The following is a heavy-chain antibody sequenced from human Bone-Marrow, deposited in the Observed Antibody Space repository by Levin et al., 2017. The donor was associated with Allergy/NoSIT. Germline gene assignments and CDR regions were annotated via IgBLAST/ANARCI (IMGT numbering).Heavy chain of an antibody. CDR1: GFTSGDFY. Sequence: GGSLRLSCAASGFTSGDFYMSWIRQAPGKGLEWVSHISSSENIIDYADSVKGRFTISGDNAKNSLFLQMDSLRVEDTAVYYCARGGAWKYSYGRFDYWGQGVLVTVSS. D-gene: IGHD5-18*01. CDR3: ARGGAWKYSYGRFDY. CDR2: ISSSENII. J-gene: IGHJ4*02. V-gene: IGHV3-11*01.